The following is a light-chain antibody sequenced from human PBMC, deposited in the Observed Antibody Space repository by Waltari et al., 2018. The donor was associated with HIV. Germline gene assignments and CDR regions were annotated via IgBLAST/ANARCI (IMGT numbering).Light chain of an antibody. CDR1: SPNIGRLY. V-gene: IGLV1-47*01. Sequence: QSVMTQPPSASVTPGQRVTISCSGSSPNIGRLYGYWYQQRPGTAPKLLIYRNNQRPSGVPDRFSGSKSGTSASLAIRGLRSEEEADYYCAAWDDSLSGVFGGGTKLTVL. CDR2: RNN. CDR3: AAWDDSLSGV. J-gene: IGLJ3*02.